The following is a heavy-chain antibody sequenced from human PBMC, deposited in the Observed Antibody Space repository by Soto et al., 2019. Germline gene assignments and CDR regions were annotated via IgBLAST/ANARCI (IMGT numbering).Heavy chain of an antibody. Sequence: PSETLSLTCTVSGASIRSSSFYWGWIRQPPGKGLEWIGYIYYTGSTYYNPSLRSRVTISVDTSKNQFSLNLSSVTAADTAVYFCARCFRFTAVTGAIFDYCGQGSLVTVSS. CDR3: ARCFRFTAVTGAIFDY. D-gene: IGHD6-19*01. J-gene: IGHJ4*02. CDR2: IYYTGST. V-gene: IGHV4-39*01. CDR1: GASIRSSSFY.